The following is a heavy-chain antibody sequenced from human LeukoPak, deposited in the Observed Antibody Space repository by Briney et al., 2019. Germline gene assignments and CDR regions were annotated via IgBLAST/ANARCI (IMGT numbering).Heavy chain of an antibody. Sequence: PGGSLRLSCAASGFTFSSYSMNWVRQAPGKGLEWVSSISSSSSYTYYADSVKGRFTISRDNAKNSLYLQMNGLRAEDTAVYYCARGGYSSSWYPPPWFDPWGQGTLVTVSS. CDR3: ARGGYSSSWYPPPWFDP. J-gene: IGHJ5*02. CDR1: GFTFSSYS. V-gene: IGHV3-21*01. D-gene: IGHD6-13*01. CDR2: ISSSSSYT.